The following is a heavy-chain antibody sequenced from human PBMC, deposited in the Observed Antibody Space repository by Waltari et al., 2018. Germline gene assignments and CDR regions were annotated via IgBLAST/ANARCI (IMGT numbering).Heavy chain of an antibody. CDR2: INHSGST. CDR3: ARGLGGTYYYGSGSLSYFDY. Sequence: QVQLQQWGAGLLKPSETLSLTCAVYGGSFSGYYWSWIRQPPGKGREWIGEINHSGSTNYNPSLKSRVTISVDTSKNQFSLKLSSVTAADTAVYYCARGLGGTYYYGSGSLSYFDYWGQGTLVTVSS. D-gene: IGHD3-10*01. V-gene: IGHV4-34*01. J-gene: IGHJ4*02. CDR1: GGSFSGYY.